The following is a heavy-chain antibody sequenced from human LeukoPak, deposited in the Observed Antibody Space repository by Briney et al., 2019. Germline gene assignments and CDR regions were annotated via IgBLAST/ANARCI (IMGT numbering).Heavy chain of an antibody. D-gene: IGHD5-18*01. V-gene: IGHV3-21*01. Sequence: GGSLRLSCAASGFTFSTYYMNWVRQAPGKGLEWVSSITTSSSYIYYADSVKGRFTISRDNAKSSLYLQMNSLRAEDTAVYYCARDLGGYSYGSHFDYWGQGTLVTVSS. CDR3: ARDLGGYSYGSHFDY. J-gene: IGHJ4*02. CDR2: ITTSSSYI. CDR1: GFTFSTYY.